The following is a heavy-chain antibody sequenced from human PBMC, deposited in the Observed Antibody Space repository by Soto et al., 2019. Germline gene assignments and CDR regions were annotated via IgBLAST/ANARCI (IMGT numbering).Heavy chain of an antibody. CDR2: IIPIFGTA. CDR3: ARDQWFGESRGAFDI. Sequence: GASVKVSCKASGVTFSSYAISWVRQAPGQGLEWMGGIIPIFGTANYAQKFQGRVTITADESTSTAYMELSSLRSEDTAVYYCARDQWFGESRGAFDIWGQGTMVTVSS. V-gene: IGHV1-69*13. J-gene: IGHJ3*02. CDR1: GVTFSSYA. D-gene: IGHD3-10*01.